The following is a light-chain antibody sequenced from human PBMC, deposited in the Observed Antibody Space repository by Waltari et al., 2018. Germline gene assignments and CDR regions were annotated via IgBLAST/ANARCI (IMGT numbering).Light chain of an antibody. CDR2: EDD. J-gene: IGLJ2*01. V-gene: IGLV3-1*01. CDR1: KFGEKY. Sequence: SYEVTQPPSVSVSPGQTASITCSGDKFGEKYVSWNQQKPGQSPVVVIYEDDDRPSGIPERFSGSNSGNTATLTISGTQAMDEADYYCQAWDGSTSTVVFGGGTKVTVL. CDR3: QAWDGSTSTVV.